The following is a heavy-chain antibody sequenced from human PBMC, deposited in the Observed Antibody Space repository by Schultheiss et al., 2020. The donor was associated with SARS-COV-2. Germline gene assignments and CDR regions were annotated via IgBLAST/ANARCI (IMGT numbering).Heavy chain of an antibody. J-gene: IGHJ3*02. V-gene: IGHV4-38-2*01. CDR3: ARVYDIHAFDI. D-gene: IGHD3-22*01. Sequence: SETLSLTCAVSGYSISSGYYWGWIRQPPGKGLEWIGEIYHSGSTNYNPSLKSRVTISLDTSKNQFSLKLSSVTAADTAVYYCARVYDIHAFDIWGQGTMVTVSS. CDR1: GYSISSGYY. CDR2: IYHSGST.